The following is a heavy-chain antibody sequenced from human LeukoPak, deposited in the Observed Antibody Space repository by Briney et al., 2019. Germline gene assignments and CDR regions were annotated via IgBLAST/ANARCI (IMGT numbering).Heavy chain of an antibody. Sequence: PGGSLRLSCAASGFTFSSYAMSWVRQAPGKGLEWVSAISGSGGSTYYADSVKGRFTISRDNSKNTLYLQMNSLRAEDTAVYYCAKDLISGIVPAAMGFDYYGMDVWGQGTTVTVSS. J-gene: IGHJ6*02. CDR2: ISGSGGST. V-gene: IGHV3-23*01. D-gene: IGHD2-2*01. CDR1: GFTFSSYA. CDR3: AKDLISGIVPAAMGFDYYGMDV.